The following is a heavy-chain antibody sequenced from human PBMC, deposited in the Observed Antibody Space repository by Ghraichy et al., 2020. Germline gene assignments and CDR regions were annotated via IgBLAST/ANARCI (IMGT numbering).Heavy chain of an antibody. D-gene: IGHD4-23*01. CDR1: GFTFSSYS. J-gene: IGHJ4*02. CDR3: ARDRGGNPPFDY. CDR2: ISSSSSYI. V-gene: IGHV3-21*01. Sequence: GSLRLSCAASGFTFSSYSMNWVRQAPGKGLEWVSSISSSSSYIYYADSVKGRFTISRDNAKNSLYLQMNSLRAEDTAVYYCARDRGGNPPFDYWGQGTLVTVSS.